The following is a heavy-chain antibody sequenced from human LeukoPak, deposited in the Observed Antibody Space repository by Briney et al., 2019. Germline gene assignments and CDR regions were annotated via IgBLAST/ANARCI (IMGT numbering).Heavy chain of an antibody. CDR2: LNPNSGNT. D-gene: IGHD3-16*02. J-gene: IGHJ4*02. Sequence: ASVKVSCEASGYTFTSYDINWVRQATGQGLEWMGWLNPNSGNTGYAQKFQGRVTMTRNTSISTAYMELSSLRSEDTAVYYCARVARMITFGGVIDIFDYWGQGTLVTVSS. V-gene: IGHV1-8*01. CDR3: ARVARMITFGGVIDIFDY. CDR1: GYTFTSYD.